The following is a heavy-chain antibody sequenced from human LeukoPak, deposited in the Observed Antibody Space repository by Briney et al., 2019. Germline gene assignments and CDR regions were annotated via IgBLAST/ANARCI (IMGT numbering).Heavy chain of an antibody. CDR1: GYTFTSYG. CDR2: INPNSGGT. CDR3: AFLENNAFDI. V-gene: IGHV1-2*02. J-gene: IGHJ3*02. Sequence: ASVKVSCKASGYTFTSYGISWVRQAPGQGLEWMGWINPNSGGTNYAQKFQGRVTMTRDTSISTAYMELSRLRSDDTAVYYCAFLENNAFDIWGQGTMVTVSS.